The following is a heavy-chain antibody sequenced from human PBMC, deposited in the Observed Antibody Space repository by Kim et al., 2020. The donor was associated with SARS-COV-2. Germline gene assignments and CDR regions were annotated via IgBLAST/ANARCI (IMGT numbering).Heavy chain of an antibody. J-gene: IGHJ6*03. Sequence: DYAVSVKSRITTTPDTSKNQFSLQLNSVTPEDTAVYYCARSGRVDYYMDVWGKGTTVTVSS. V-gene: IGHV6-1*01. D-gene: IGHD6-19*01. CDR3: ARSGRVDYYMDV.